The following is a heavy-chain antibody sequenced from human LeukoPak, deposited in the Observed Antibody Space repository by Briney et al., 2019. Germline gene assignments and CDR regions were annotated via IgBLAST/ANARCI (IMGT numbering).Heavy chain of an antibody. V-gene: IGHV3-48*03. D-gene: IGHD6-19*01. CDR1: GFTFSSYE. CDR3: ARDLTPYDYYSSGWYGY. CDR2: ISSSGSTI. J-gene: IGHJ4*02. Sequence: GGSLRLSCAASGFTFSSYEMNRVRQAPGKGLEWVSYISSSGSTIYYADSVKGRFTISRDNAKNSLYLQMNSLRAEDTAVYYCARDLTPYDYYSSGWYGYWGQGTLVTVSS.